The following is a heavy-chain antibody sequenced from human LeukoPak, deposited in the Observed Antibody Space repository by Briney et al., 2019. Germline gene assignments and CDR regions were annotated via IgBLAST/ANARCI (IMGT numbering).Heavy chain of an antibody. Sequence: GGSLRLSCVASGFTFSTYWMTWVRQAPGKGLEWVANMKGDGSEKHYVDSVKGRFTVSRDNAKNALYLQINSLRVGDTAVYYCARVGAARYYYYYMDVWGKGTTVTVSS. V-gene: IGHV3-7*01. D-gene: IGHD2-15*01. CDR2: MKGDGSEK. CDR1: GFTFSTYW. J-gene: IGHJ6*03. CDR3: ARVGAARYYYYYMDV.